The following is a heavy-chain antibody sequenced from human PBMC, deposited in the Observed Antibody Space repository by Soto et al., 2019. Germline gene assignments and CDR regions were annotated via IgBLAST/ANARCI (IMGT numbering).Heavy chain of an antibody. J-gene: IGHJ5*02. CDR1: GGSFSAYY. CDR3: ARGLLGLEYCSSTSCYLRPRSGGFWFDP. D-gene: IGHD2-2*01. V-gene: IGHV4-34*01. Sequence: SETLSLTCAVYGGSFSAYYWSWIRQPPGKGLEWIGEINHNGSTSYNPSLKSRVTISVDTSKNQFSPQLSSVTAADTAVYYCARGLLGLEYCSSTSCYLRPRSGGFWFDPWGQGTLVTVSS. CDR2: INHNGST.